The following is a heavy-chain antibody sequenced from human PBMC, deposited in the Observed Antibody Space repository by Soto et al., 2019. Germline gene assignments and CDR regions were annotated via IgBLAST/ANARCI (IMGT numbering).Heavy chain of an antibody. CDR2: ICSRSQTI. CDR1: GFTFSTYA. Sequence: GGSLRLSCTASGFTFSTYAMSWVRQAPGKGLEWLSYICSRSQTIFYADSVKGRFTISRDNAKNSLYLQMNSLRDEDTAVYFRAREDIMGTRSFDYWGQGTLVTVSS. CDR3: AREDIMGTRSFDY. D-gene: IGHD1-26*01. V-gene: IGHV3-48*02. J-gene: IGHJ4*02.